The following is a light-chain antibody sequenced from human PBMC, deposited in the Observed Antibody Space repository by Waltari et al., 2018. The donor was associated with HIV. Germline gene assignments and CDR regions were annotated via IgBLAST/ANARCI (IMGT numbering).Light chain of an antibody. Sequence: SSELTQDPAVSVALGQTVRITCQGDSLRSYYASWYQQKPGQAPVLFIYGKNNRPSGIPDRFSGSSSGNTASLTITGAQAEDEADYYCNSRDSSGNLVVFGGGTKLTVL. V-gene: IGLV3-19*01. CDR2: GKN. CDR1: SLRSYY. CDR3: NSRDSSGNLVV. J-gene: IGLJ2*01.